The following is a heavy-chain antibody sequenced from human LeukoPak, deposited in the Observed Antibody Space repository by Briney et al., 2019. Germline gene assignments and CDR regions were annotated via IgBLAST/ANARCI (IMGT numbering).Heavy chain of an antibody. Sequence: GGSLRLSCAASGFTFSSNWMSWVRQAPGRGLEWVANIRQDGSDKYYMDSVKGRFTISRDNAKNSLSLQMNSLRVEDAAVYYCARDRDCGDGGCYPHFDYWGQGVRVTVSS. V-gene: IGHV3-7*01. CDR2: IRQDGSDK. CDR1: GFTFSSNW. D-gene: IGHD2-15*01. CDR3: ARDRDCGDGGCYPHFDY. J-gene: IGHJ4*02.